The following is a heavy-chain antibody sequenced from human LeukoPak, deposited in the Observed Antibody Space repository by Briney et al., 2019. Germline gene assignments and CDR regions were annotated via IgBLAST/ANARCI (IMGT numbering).Heavy chain of an antibody. CDR2: IWYDASNK. J-gene: IGHJ4*02. CDR1: GFIFSRYG. D-gene: IGHD6-13*01. CDR3: VRGVGVSRFNYLDS. Sequence: GGSLRLSCVASGFIFSRYGMHWVRQAPGKGLEWVAVIWYDASNKYYADSVKGRFTISRDNSKNTLYLQMNSLRDDDTAVYYCVRGVGVSRFNYLDSWGQGTLVIVSS. V-gene: IGHV3-33*08.